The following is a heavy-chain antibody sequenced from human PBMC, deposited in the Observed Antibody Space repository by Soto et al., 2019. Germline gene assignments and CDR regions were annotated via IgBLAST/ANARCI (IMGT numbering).Heavy chain of an antibody. CDR1: GGSISSYY. CDR3: ARDNMGRATIPRYYYYYYGMDV. Sequence: ETLSLTCTVSGGSISSYYWSWIRQPPGKGLEWIGYIYYSGSTNYNPSLKSRVTISVDTSKNQFSLKLSSVTAADTAVYYCARDNMGRATIPRYYYYYYGMDVWGQGTTVTVSS. D-gene: IGHD5-12*01. CDR2: IYYSGST. J-gene: IGHJ6*02. V-gene: IGHV4-59*01.